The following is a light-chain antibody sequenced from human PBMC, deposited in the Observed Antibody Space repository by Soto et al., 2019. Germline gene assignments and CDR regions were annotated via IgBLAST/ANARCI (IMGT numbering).Light chain of an antibody. CDR1: QSVSIRH. Sequence: IVLTQSPGTLSLSPGERATLSCRASQSVSIRHIAWYQQRPGQAPRLLIDGDSDRATAIPARFSASGSGTDFTLTISRLEPEDFAVYYCQQHHTSWTFGQGTKVDIK. CDR3: QQHHTSWT. CDR2: GDS. V-gene: IGKV3-20*01. J-gene: IGKJ1*01.